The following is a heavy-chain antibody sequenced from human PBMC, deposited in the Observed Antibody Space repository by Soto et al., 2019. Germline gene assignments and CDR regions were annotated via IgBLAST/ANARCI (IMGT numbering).Heavy chain of an antibody. J-gene: IGHJ3*02. D-gene: IGHD6-13*01. Sequence: SVKVSCKASGGTFSSYAISWVRQAPGQGLGWMGGIIPIFGTANYAQKFQGRVTITADESTSTAYMELSSLRSEDTAVYYCARDIVAAAGTGAFDIWGQGTMVTVSS. CDR3: ARDIVAAAGTGAFDI. CDR1: GGTFSSYA. V-gene: IGHV1-69*13. CDR2: IIPIFGTA.